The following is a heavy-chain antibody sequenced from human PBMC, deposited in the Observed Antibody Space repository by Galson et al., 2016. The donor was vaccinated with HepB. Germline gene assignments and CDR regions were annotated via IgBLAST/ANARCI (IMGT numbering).Heavy chain of an antibody. CDR1: GYSFTRYY. V-gene: IGHV1-46*03. D-gene: IGHD4-17*01. CDR3: ARTGTVSYGMDV. J-gene: IGHJ6*02. CDR2: INPSGGTT. Sequence: SVKVSCKASGYSFTRYYMHWVRQAPGQGLEWMGIINPSGGTTGYAQKFQGRVTMTSDTSTSTVSMELSSLRSEDTAVYYCARTGTVSYGMDVWGQGTTVTVSS.